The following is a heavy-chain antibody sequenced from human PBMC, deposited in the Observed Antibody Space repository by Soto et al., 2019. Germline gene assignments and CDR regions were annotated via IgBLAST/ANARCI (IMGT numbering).Heavy chain of an antibody. V-gene: IGHV1-24*01. J-gene: IGHJ3*02. Sequence: ASLKFSCKFSGYTLTELSMRWVRQAPGKGLEWMGGFDPEDGETIYAQKFQGRVTMTEDTSIDTAYMELSSLRSEDTAVYYCATVLSAFDIWGQGTMVTVSS. CDR3: ATVLSAFDI. CDR1: GYTLTELS. CDR2: FDPEDGET.